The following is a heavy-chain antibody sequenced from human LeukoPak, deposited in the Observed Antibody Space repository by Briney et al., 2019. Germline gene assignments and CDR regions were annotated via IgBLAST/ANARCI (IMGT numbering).Heavy chain of an antibody. D-gene: IGHD3-22*01. Sequence: GGSLRLSRAASGFIFDDYAMHWVRQAPGKGLEWVSAISGSGGSTYYADSVKGRFTISRDNSKNTLYLQMNSLRAEDTAVYYCAKGVNYYDSSGYYLLFDYWGQGTLVTVSS. CDR3: AKGVNYYDSSGYYLLFDY. CDR1: GFIFDDYA. V-gene: IGHV3-23*01. CDR2: ISGSGGST. J-gene: IGHJ4*02.